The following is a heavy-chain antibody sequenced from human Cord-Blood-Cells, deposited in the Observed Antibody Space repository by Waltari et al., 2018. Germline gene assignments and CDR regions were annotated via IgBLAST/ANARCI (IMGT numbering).Heavy chain of an antibody. CDR3: ARLGELELPFDY. CDR2: IYYSGST. J-gene: IGHJ4*02. Sequence: QLQLQESGPGLVKPSETLSLTCTVSGGSIRSSSYYWGWIRQPPGKGLEWIGSIYYSGSTYYNPSLKSRVTISVDTSKNQFSRKLSSVTAADTAVYYCARLGELELPFDYWGQGTLVTVSS. CDR1: GGSIRSSSYY. D-gene: IGHD1-7*01. V-gene: IGHV4-39*01.